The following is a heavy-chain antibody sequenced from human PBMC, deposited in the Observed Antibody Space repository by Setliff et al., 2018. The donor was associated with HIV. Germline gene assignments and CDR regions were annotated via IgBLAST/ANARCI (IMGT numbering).Heavy chain of an antibody. Sequence: TLSLTCTVSGGAISSGSYYWSWIRQPAGKGLEWTGQIYTSGSTKYNPSLKSRVTISLDTSKNQFSLKLTSVTAADTAVYYCARGGMTTVLGDTFDIWGQGTMVTVSS. CDR3: ARGGMTTVLGDTFDI. V-gene: IGHV4-61*09. CDR2: IYTSGST. D-gene: IGHD4-17*01. J-gene: IGHJ3*02. CDR1: GGAISSGSYY.